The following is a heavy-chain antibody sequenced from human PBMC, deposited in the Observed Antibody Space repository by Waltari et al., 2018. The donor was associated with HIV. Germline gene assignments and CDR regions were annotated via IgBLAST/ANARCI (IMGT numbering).Heavy chain of an antibody. CDR2: ISSSSSYI. Sequence: EVQLVEFGGGLVKPGGSLRLSWAASGFPFSTLSMNWVRQAPGKGLEWVSSISSSSSYIYYADSVKGRFTISRDNAKNSLYLQMNSLRAEDTAVYYCARDFWGGYYYGMDVWGQGTTVTVSS. D-gene: IGHD3-16*01. J-gene: IGHJ6*02. V-gene: IGHV3-21*01. CDR3: ARDFWGGYYYGMDV. CDR1: GFPFSTLS.